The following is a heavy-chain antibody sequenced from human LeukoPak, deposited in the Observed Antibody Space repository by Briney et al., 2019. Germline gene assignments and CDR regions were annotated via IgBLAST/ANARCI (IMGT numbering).Heavy chain of an antibody. CDR1: GVSISSSSYY. J-gene: IGHJ4*01. CDR2: IYSSGST. D-gene: IGHD6-25*01. Sequence: SETLSLTCNVSGVSISSSSYYWGWIRQPPGKGLEWIGSIYSSGSTYYNSSLKSRVTISIDTSKNQVSLKMSSVTAADTAVYYCAKSGGYGLIDYWGQGTLVTVSS. CDR3: AKSGGYGLIDY. V-gene: IGHV4-39*01.